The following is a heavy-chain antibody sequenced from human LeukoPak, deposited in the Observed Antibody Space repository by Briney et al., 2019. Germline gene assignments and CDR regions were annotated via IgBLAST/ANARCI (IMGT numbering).Heavy chain of an antibody. CDR1: GFTFSSYA. D-gene: IGHD3-9*01. CDR3: VNGGYYDLLTGFDY. CDR2: ISSSGGST. V-gene: IGHV3-64D*06. J-gene: IGHJ4*02. Sequence: GGSLRLSCSASGFTFSSYAMHWVRRAPGKGLEYVSTISSSGGSTYYADSVKGRFIISRDNSKNTLYLQMSSLRPEDTAVYYCVNGGYYDLLTGFDYWGQGTLVTVSS.